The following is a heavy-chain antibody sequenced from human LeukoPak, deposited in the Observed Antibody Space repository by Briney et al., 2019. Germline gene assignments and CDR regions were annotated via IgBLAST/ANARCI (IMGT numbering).Heavy chain of an antibody. D-gene: IGHD3-3*01. CDR1: GFTFSSYA. CDR2: ISGSGGST. CDR3: AKAGSWSGSLSLYYYYYYGMDV. V-gene: IGHV3-23*01. J-gene: IGHJ6*02. Sequence: PGGSLRLSCAASGFTFSSYAMSWVRQAPGKGLEWVSAISGSGGSTYYADSVKGRFTISRDNSKNTLYLQMNSLRAEDTAVYYCAKAGSWSGSLSLYYYYYYGMDVWGQGTTVTVSS.